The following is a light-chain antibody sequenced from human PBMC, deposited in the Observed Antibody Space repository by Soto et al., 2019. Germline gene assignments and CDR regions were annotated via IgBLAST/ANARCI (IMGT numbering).Light chain of an antibody. CDR3: TSYTSSYIFV. CDR1: SSDVGASEY. CDR2: QAS. V-gene: IGLV2-8*01. J-gene: IGLJ1*01. Sequence: QSVLTQPPSASGSPGQSVTISCTGTSSDVGASEYVSWYQQHPGKAPKLMIYQASKRPSGVPDRFSGSRSGNTASLTVSGLQDEDEADYYCTSYTSSYIFVLGGGTKVTVL.